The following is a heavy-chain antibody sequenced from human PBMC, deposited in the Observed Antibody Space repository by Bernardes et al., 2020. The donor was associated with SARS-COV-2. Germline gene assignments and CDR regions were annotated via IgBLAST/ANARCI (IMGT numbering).Heavy chain of an antibody. CDR3: ASGEVVRGGPLYYYGMDV. D-gene: IGHD3-10*01. CDR1: GGSISSGSYY. J-gene: IGHJ6*02. V-gene: IGHV4-61*09. Sequence: SETLSLTCTVSGGSISSGSYYWSWIRQPAGKGLEWIGHIYTSGSTNYNPSLKSRVTISVDTSKNQFSLKLSSVTAADTAVYYCASGEVVRGGPLYYYGMDVWGQGTTVTVSS. CDR2: IYTSGST.